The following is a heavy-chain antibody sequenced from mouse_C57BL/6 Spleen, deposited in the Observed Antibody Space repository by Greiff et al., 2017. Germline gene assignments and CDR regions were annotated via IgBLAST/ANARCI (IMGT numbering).Heavy chain of an antibody. CDR1: GFNIKDYY. J-gene: IGHJ4*01. CDR3: TTCGTEAMDY. D-gene: IGHD1-1*02. V-gene: IGHV14-1*01. Sequence: VQLQQSGAELVRPGASVKLSCTASGFNIKDYYMHWVKQRPDQGLEWIGRIDPEDGDTEYDPKFQGKATMTADTSSNTAYLPLNSLTSEDTAVYYCTTCGTEAMDYWGQGTSVTVSS. CDR2: IDPEDGDT.